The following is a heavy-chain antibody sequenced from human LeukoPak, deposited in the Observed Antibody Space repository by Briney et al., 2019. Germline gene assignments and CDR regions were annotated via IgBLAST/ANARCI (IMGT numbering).Heavy chain of an antibody. V-gene: IGHV3-30-3*01. D-gene: IGHD3-10*01. Sequence: PGGSLRLSCAASGFTFSSYAMYWVRQAPGKGLEWVAVISYDGSNKYYADSVKGRFTISRDNSKNTLYLQMNSLRAEDTAVYYCARGAPRGYFDYWGQGTLVTVSS. CDR1: GFTFSSYA. CDR3: ARGAPRGYFDY. J-gene: IGHJ4*02. CDR2: ISYDGSNK.